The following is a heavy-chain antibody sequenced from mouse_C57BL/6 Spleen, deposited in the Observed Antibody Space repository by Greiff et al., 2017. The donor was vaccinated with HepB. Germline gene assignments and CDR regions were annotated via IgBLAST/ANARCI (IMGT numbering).Heavy chain of an antibody. Sequence: EVKLVESGGGLVKPGGSLKLSCAASGFTFSDYGMHWVRQAPEKGLEWVAYISSGSSTIYYADTVTGRFTISRDNAKNTLFLQMTSLRSEDTAMYYCAREGFYDSEHFDYWGQGTTLTVSS. CDR1: GFTFSDYG. CDR2: ISSGSSTI. J-gene: IGHJ2*01. V-gene: IGHV5-17*01. D-gene: IGHD2-4*01. CDR3: AREGFYDSEHFDY.